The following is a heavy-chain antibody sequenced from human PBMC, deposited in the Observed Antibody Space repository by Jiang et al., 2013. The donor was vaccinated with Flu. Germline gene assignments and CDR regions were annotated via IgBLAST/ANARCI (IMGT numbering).Heavy chain of an antibody. CDR3: ARDLYYYDSSGYLYYYGMDV. Sequence: GLVKPSQTLSLTCTVSGGSISSYYWSWIRQPPGKGLEWIGYIYYSGSTNYNPSLKSRVTVSVDTSKNQFSLKLSSVTAADTAVYYCARDLYYYDSSGYLYYYGMDVWGQGTTVTVSS. CDR2: IYYSGST. V-gene: IGHV4-59*01. CDR1: GGSISSYY. J-gene: IGHJ6*02. D-gene: IGHD3-22*01.